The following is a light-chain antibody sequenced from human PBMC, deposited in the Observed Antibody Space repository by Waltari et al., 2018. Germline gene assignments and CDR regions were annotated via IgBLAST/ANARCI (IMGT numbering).Light chain of an antibody. CDR1: RPNILSTF. J-gene: IGLJ3*02. CDR3: AAWDDSLTVR. Sequence: QSVLTQPPSASGTPVQRVATTCSANRPNILSTFVCWYQHLPGTAPKLLIYRNDQRPSGVPDRFSGSRSGTSASLAISGLRSEDEADYYCAAWDDSLTVRFGGGTKLTVL. CDR2: RND. V-gene: IGLV1-47*01.